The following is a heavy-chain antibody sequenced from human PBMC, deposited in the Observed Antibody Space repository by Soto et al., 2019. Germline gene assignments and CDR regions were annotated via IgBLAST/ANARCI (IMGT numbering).Heavy chain of an antibody. D-gene: IGHD3-10*01. J-gene: IGHJ4*02. Sequence: SQTLSLTCAISGDSVSSNSAAWNWIRQSPSRGLEWLGRTFYRSKWYNDYAESVKSRITIYPDTSNNQFSLQLNSVTPEDTAVYYCARESTMVRGVINPLDYWGQGTLVTSPQ. CDR3: ARESTMVRGVINPLDY. CDR2: TFYRSKWYN. CDR1: GDSVSSNSAA. V-gene: IGHV6-1*01.